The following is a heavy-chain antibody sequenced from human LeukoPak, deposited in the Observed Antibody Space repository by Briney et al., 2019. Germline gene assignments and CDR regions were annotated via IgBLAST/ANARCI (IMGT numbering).Heavy chain of an antibody. CDR1: GFTFSSYA. CDR2: ISGSGGST. CDR3: AKGGYCSGGSCPLYYYYMDV. Sequence: GGSLRLSCAASGFTFSSYAMSWVRQAPGKGLEWVSAISGSGGSTYYADSVKGRFTISRDNSKNTLYLQMNSLRAEDTAVYYCAKGGYCSGGSCPLYYYYMDVWGKGTTVTVSS. V-gene: IGHV3-23*01. D-gene: IGHD2-15*01. J-gene: IGHJ6*03.